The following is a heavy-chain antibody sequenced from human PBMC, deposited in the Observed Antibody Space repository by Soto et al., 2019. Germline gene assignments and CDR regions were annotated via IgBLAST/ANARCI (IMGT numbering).Heavy chain of an antibody. CDR3: AKEIVVVVAAGYGMDV. V-gene: IGHV3-30*18. CDR2: ISYDGSNK. CDR1: GFTFSSYG. Sequence: QVQLVESGGGVVQPGRSLRLSCAASGFTFSSYGMHWVRQAPGKGLAWVAVISYDGSNKYYADSVKGRFTISRDNSKNTLYLQMNSLRAEDTAVYYCAKEIVVVVAAGYGMDVWGQGTTVTVSS. J-gene: IGHJ6*02. D-gene: IGHD2-15*01.